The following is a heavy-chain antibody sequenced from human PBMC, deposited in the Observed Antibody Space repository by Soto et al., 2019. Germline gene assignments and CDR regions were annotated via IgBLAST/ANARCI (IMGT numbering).Heavy chain of an antibody. Sequence: EEQLVESGGGLVQPGGSLRVSCAASGFTFSGHWMTWVRQAPGKGLEWVASIKEDGSEKKYVDSAKGRFTISRDNAKKSLYLQMNSLRGDDTAVYYCARGSSNRFGLWGQGTLVTVSS. CDR1: GFTFSGHW. D-gene: IGHD6-13*01. V-gene: IGHV3-7*04. J-gene: IGHJ4*02. CDR2: IKEDGSEK. CDR3: ARGSSNRFGL.